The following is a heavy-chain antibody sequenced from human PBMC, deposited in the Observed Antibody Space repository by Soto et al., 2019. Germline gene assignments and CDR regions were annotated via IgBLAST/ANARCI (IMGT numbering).Heavy chain of an antibody. Sequence: QVQLVESGGGVVQPGRSLRLSCAASGFTFSSYGMHWVRQAPGKGLEWVAVIWYDGSNKYYADSVKGRFTISRDNSKNTLYLQMISLRAEDTAVYYCAAGAYYFDYWGQGTLVTGSS. V-gene: IGHV3-33*01. CDR3: AAGAYYFDY. D-gene: IGHD3-10*01. CDR2: IWYDGSNK. CDR1: GFTFSSYG. J-gene: IGHJ4*02.